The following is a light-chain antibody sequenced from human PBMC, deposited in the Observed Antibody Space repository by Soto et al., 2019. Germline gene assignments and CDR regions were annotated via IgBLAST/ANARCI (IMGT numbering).Light chain of an antibody. J-gene: IGKJ2*01. CDR2: WAS. Sequence: DIVMTQSPDSLAVSLGERATINCKSSQSGLYSSNNKNYLAWYQQKPGQPPKLLVYWASTRESGVPARFSASAYATDFPLTISRVQGEDAAVYYCKQYYGVPPYTFGQGNRLEIK. CDR1: QSGLYSSNNKNY. CDR3: KQYYGVPPYT. V-gene: IGKV4-1*01.